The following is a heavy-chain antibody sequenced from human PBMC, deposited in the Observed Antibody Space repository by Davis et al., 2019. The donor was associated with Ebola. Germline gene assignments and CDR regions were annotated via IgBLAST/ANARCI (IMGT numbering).Heavy chain of an antibody. CDR3: ANFYSSAYYYGRDV. J-gene: IGHJ6*02. CDR2: INHSGST. D-gene: IGHD4-11*01. CDR1: GGSFSGYY. Sequence: SETLSLTCAVYGGSFSGYYWSWIRQPPGKGLEWIGEINHSGSTNYNPSLKSRVTISVDTSKNQFSLKLSSVTAADTAVYYCANFYSSAYYYGRDVWGQGTTVTVSS. V-gene: IGHV4-34*01.